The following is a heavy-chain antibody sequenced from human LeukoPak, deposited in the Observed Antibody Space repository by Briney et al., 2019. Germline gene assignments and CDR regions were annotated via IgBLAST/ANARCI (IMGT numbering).Heavy chain of an antibody. CDR1: GFTFSSYG. Sequence: AGGSLRLSCAASGFTFSSYGMHWVRQAPGKGLEWVAVISYDGSNKYCADSVKGRFTISRDNSKNTLYLQMNSLRAEDTAVYYCAKDSGSYSFGYWGQGTLVTVSS. D-gene: IGHD1-26*01. V-gene: IGHV3-30*18. CDR3: AKDSGSYSFGY. CDR2: ISYDGSNK. J-gene: IGHJ4*02.